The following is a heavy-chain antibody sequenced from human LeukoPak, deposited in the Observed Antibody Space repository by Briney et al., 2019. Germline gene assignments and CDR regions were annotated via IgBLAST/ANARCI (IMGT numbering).Heavy chain of an antibody. J-gene: IGHJ4*02. V-gene: IGHV3-23*01. CDR2: ISDTVRDT. Sequence: GEPLRLSCAASGFTFSAYGMSWVRQAPGKGLEWVSHISDTVRDTWYANSVKGRFIISRDNSRDTVYLQMSSLRPEDTALYFCAKDNYGGIFASWGQGTLVTVSS. D-gene: IGHD4-17*01. CDR1: GFTFSAYG. CDR3: AKDNYGGIFAS.